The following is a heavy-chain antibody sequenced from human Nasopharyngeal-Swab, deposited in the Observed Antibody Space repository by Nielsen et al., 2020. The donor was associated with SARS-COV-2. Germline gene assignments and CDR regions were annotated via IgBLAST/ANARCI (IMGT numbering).Heavy chain of an antibody. Sequence: ASVKVSCKVSGYTLTELSMHWLRQAPAKGLAWMGGFDPEDGETIYAQKFQGRVTMTEDTSTDTAYMELSSLRSEDTAVYYCATGHQLLFRWFDPWGQGTLVTVSS. V-gene: IGHV1-24*01. CDR1: GYTLTELS. D-gene: IGHD2-2*01. CDR2: FDPEDGET. J-gene: IGHJ5*02. CDR3: ATGHQLLFRWFDP.